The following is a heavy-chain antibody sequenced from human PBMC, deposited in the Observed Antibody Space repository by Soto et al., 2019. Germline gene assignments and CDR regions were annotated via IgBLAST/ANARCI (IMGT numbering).Heavy chain of an antibody. J-gene: IGHJ1*01. Sequence: SLRLSCAASGFTFDDYAMHWVRQVPGKGLEWVSGINWNSGSIGYGDSVKGRFAISRDNAKNSLHLQMNSLSAEDTAFYYCVKDESINWYSGHFRHWGQGTLVTVSS. D-gene: IGHD6-13*01. V-gene: IGHV3-9*01. CDR2: INWNSGSI. CDR1: GFTFDDYA. CDR3: VKDESINWYSGHFRH.